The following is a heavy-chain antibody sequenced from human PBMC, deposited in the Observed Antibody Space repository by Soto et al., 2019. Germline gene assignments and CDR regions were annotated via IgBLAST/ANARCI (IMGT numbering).Heavy chain of an antibody. Sequence: GESLKISCKGSGYSFTSYWISWVRHMPGKGLEWMGRIDPSDSYTNYRPSFQGHVTISADKSIRTGYLQWSSVKPSDTAMYYCARNSMVATTGSVYHYYGMGVWGQGTTVTVSS. CDR2: IDPSDSYT. D-gene: IGHD5-12*01. J-gene: IGHJ6*02. CDR1: GYSFTSYW. CDR3: ARNSMVATTGSVYHYYGMGV. V-gene: IGHV5-10-1*01.